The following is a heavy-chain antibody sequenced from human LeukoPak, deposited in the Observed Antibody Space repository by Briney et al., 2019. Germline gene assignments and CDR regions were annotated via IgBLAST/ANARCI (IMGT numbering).Heavy chain of an antibody. CDR2: IKQDGSEK. V-gene: IGHV3-7*01. CDR1: GFTFSRYW. D-gene: IGHD3-10*01. CDR3: ARAFRAMVRGGLYYFDC. J-gene: IGHJ4*02. Sequence: PGGSLRLSCAASGFTFSRYWMSWVRQAPGKGLEWVANIKQDGSEKYYVDSVKGRFTISRDNAKNSLYLQMNSLRAEDTAVYYCARAFRAMVRGGLYYFDCWGQGTLVTVSS.